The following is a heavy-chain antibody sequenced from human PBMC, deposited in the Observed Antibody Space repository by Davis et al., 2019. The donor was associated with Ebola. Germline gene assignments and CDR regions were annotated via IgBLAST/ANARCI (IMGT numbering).Heavy chain of an antibody. CDR2: ISGSGGST. V-gene: IGHV3-23*01. CDR1: GFTFSSYA. Sequence: GESLKISCAASGFTFSSYAVSWVRQAPGKGLEWVSAISGSGGSTYYADSVKGRFTISRDNSKNTLYLQMNSLRAEDTAVYYCAKDAQLGMGGAFDIWGQGTMVTVSS. J-gene: IGHJ3*02. D-gene: IGHD7-27*01. CDR3: AKDAQLGMGGAFDI.